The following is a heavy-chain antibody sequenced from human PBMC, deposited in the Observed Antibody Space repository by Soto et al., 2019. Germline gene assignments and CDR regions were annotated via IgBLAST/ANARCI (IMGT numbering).Heavy chain of an antibody. J-gene: IGHJ4*02. D-gene: IGHD2-21*02. V-gene: IGHV4-59*01. Sequence: SETLSLTCTVSGDSITNYYWSWIRQPPGKGLEWIGYIYYTGSANYNPSLKSRVTMSVDTSKNLFSVNLTSATAADTAVYYCARARVRGGNFLGHQRLHDYWGQGTLVTVSS. CDR1: GDSITNYY. CDR3: ARARVRGGNFLGHQRLHDY. CDR2: IYYTGSA.